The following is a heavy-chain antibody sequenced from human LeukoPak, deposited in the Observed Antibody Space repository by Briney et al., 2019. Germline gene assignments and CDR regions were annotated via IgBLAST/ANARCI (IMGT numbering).Heavy chain of an antibody. V-gene: IGHV3-33*01. D-gene: IGHD3-10*01. CDR3: ARSREHGSGTYDSYYFDY. J-gene: IGHJ4*02. CDR1: GFXFSTYG. Sequence: GGSLRLSCAASGFXFSTYGMHWVRQAPGKGLEWVAIIWYDGGNKYYADSVRGRFTISRDNSKNTLFLQMNSLRAEDTAVYYCARSREHGSGTYDSYYFDYWGQGTLVTVSS. CDR2: IWYDGGNK.